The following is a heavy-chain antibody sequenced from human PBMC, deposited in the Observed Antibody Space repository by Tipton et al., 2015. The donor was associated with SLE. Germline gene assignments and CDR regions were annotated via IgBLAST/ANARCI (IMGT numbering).Heavy chain of an antibody. CDR2: IYYSGST. Sequence: TLSLTCTASGGSISSYYWSWIRQPPGEGLEWIGSIYYSGSTYYNPSPKSRVTISVDTSKNQFSLKLSSVTAADTAVYYCAGALRGGSGRGWFDPWGQGTLVTVSS. V-gene: IGHV4-59*05. CDR3: AGALRGGSGRGWFDP. D-gene: IGHD6-19*01. J-gene: IGHJ5*02. CDR1: GGSISSYY.